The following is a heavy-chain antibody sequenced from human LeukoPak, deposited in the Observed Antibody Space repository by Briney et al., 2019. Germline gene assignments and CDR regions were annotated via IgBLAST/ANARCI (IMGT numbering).Heavy chain of an antibody. Sequence: ASVKVSCKTSGFTFTNYGISWVRQAPGQGLEWMGWMNPNSGNTGYAQKFQGRVTMTRNTSISTAYMELSSLRSEDTAVYYCQGSSWPYYYYGMDVWGQGTTVTVSS. CDR2: MNPNSGNT. J-gene: IGHJ6*02. V-gene: IGHV1-8*02. CDR3: QGSSWPYYYYGMDV. D-gene: IGHD6-13*01. CDR1: GFTFTNYG.